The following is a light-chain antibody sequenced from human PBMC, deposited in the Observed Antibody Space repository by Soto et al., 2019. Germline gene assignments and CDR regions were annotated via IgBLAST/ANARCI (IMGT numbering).Light chain of an antibody. CDR3: QAWDSSPVV. Sequence: SYELTQPPSVSVSPGQTASITCSGDKLGDKYACWYQQKPGQSPVLVIYQDSKRPSAIPERFSGSNSGNTATLTIRGTQAMDEADYYCQAWDSSPVVFGGGTTLTVL. CDR1: KLGDKY. V-gene: IGLV3-1*01. J-gene: IGLJ2*01. CDR2: QDS.